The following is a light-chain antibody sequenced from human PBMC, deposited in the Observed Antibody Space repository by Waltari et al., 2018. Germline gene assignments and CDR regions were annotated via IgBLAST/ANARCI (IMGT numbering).Light chain of an antibody. CDR2: KDN. Sequence: SYELTQPPSVSVSPGQTTRIPCSGDAMPKQYAHWYQQKPGQAPVLIIYKDNGRPSGIPERFSGSTSGTTVTLTISGVQAEDEADYYCQSSDSIETWVFGGGTKLTVL. V-gene: IGLV3-25*03. CDR1: AMPKQY. CDR3: QSSDSIETWV. J-gene: IGLJ3*02.